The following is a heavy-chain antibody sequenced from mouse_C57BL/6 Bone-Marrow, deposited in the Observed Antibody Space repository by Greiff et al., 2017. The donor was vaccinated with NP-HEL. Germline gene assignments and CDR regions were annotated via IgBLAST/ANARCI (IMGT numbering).Heavy chain of an antibody. CDR1: GFTFSSYG. CDR2: ISSGGSYT. Sequence: EVKVVESGGDLVKPGGSLKLSCAASGFTFSSYGMSWVRQTPDKRLEWVATISSGGSYTYYPDSVKGRFTISRDNAKNTLYLQMSSLKSEDTAMYYCARHGAYGYDGYWGQGTTLTVSS. V-gene: IGHV5-6*01. J-gene: IGHJ2*01. D-gene: IGHD2-2*01. CDR3: ARHGAYGYDGY.